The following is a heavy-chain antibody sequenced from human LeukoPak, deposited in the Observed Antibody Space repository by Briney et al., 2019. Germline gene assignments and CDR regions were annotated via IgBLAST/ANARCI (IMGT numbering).Heavy chain of an antibody. Sequence: ASVKVSCKASGGTFSDSVFTWVRQAPGQGLEWMGRVIPFLGIANYAQKFQDRVTITADTSTNTVHMELTSLRSDDTAVYYCARVRKRPMVRGVTTNLPGYWGQGTLVTVSS. D-gene: IGHD3-10*01. J-gene: IGHJ4*02. V-gene: IGHV1-69*04. CDR1: GGTFSDSV. CDR3: ARVRKRPMVRGVTTNLPGY. CDR2: VIPFLGIA.